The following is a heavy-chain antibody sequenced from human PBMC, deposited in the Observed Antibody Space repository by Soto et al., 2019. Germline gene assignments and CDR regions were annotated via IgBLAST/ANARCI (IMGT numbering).Heavy chain of an antibody. CDR2: IYYSGST. CDR1: GGSISSGGYY. V-gene: IGHV4-31*03. J-gene: IGHJ4*02. Sequence: NPSETLSLTCTVSGGSISSGGYYWSWIRQHPGKGLEWIGYIYYSGSTYYNPSLKSRVTISVDTSKNQFSLKLSSVTAADTAVYYCARAIAAAGTYYFDYWGQGTLVTVSS. CDR3: ARAIAAAGTYYFDY. D-gene: IGHD6-13*01.